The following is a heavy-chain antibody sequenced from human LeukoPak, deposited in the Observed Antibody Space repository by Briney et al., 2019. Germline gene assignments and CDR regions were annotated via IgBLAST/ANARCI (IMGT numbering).Heavy chain of an antibody. CDR2: IHSSGNT. D-gene: IGHD3-10*01. CDR1: GDSISSGGFY. Sequence: PSETLFLTCSVSGDSISSGGFYWSWIRQPPGKGLEWIGYIHSSGNTYYNPSLKSRVFISVDASKNQFSLKVTSVTAADTAVYYCARERSMVRGISWFDPWGQGTLVTVSS. CDR3: ARERSMVRGISWFDP. V-gene: IGHV4-30-4*01. J-gene: IGHJ5*02.